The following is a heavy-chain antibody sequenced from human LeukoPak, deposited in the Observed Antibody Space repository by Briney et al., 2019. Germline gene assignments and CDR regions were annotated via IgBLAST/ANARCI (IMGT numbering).Heavy chain of an antibody. J-gene: IGHJ4*02. CDR3: ASDTYYDFWSGYYTTKFDY. CDR1: GGSISSSSYY. CDR2: IYYSGST. D-gene: IGHD3-3*01. V-gene: IGHV4-39*01. Sequence: PSETLSLTCTVSGGSISSSSYYWGWIRQPPGKGLEWIGSIYYSGSTYYNPSLKSRVTISVDTSKNQFSLKLSSVTAADTAVYYCASDTYYDFWSGYYTTKFDYWGQGTLVTVSS.